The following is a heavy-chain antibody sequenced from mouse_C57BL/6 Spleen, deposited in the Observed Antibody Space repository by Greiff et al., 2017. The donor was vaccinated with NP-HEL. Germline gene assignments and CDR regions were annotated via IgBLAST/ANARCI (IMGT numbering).Heavy chain of an antibody. CDR3: ARYMNRGYFDV. CDR2: IRNKANGYTT. V-gene: IGHV7-3*01. Sequence: EVKVEESGGGLVQPGGSLSLSCAASGFTFTDYYMSWVRQPPGKALEWLGFIRNKANGYTTEYSASVKGRFTISRDNSQSILYLQMNALRAEDSATYYCARYMNRGYFDVWGTGTTVTVSS. CDR1: GFTFTDYY. J-gene: IGHJ1*03. D-gene: IGHD2-14*01.